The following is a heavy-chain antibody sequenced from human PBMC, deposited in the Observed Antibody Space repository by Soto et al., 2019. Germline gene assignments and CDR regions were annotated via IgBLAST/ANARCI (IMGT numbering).Heavy chain of an antibody. D-gene: IGHD4-4*01. CDR3: ARDYSNYDGGDYYYYGMDV. J-gene: IGHJ6*02. Sequence: PSETLSLTCTVSGGSISSGGYYWSWIRQHPGKGLEWIGYIYYSGSTYYNPSLKSRVTISVDTSKNQFSLKLSSVTAADTAAYYCARDYSNYDGGDYYYYGMDVWGQGTTVTVSS. CDR1: GGSISSGGYY. CDR2: IYYSGST. V-gene: IGHV4-31*03.